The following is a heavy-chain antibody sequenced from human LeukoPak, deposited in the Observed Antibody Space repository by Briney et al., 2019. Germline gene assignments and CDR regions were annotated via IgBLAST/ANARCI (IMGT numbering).Heavy chain of an antibody. CDR1: GGSISSYY. D-gene: IGHD4-17*01. V-gene: IGHV4-4*07. Sequence: SETLSLTCTVSGGSISSYYWSWIRQPAGKGLEWIGRIYTSGSTNYNPSLKSRVTMSVDTSKNQFSLKLSSVTAADTAVYYCARAGRSTVTTRYVREDYYYGMDVWGQGTTVTVSS. CDR2: IYTSGST. J-gene: IGHJ6*02. CDR3: ARAGRSTVTTRYVREDYYYGMDV.